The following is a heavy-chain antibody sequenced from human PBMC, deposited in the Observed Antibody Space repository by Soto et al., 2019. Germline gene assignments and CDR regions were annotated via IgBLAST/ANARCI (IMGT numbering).Heavy chain of an antibody. Sequence: QVQLQQWGAGLLKPSETLSLTCAVYGGSFSGYYWSWIRQPPGKGLEWIGEINHSGSTNYNPSPKTRVALSVDTSKNQCSLKLSSVTGADTAVYYCARDNRVAQPWIQLWLDRQNWFDPWGQGTLVTVSS. CDR3: ARDNRVAQPWIQLWLDRQNWFDP. CDR2: INHSGST. V-gene: IGHV4-34*01. J-gene: IGHJ5*02. CDR1: GGSFSGYY. D-gene: IGHD5-18*01.